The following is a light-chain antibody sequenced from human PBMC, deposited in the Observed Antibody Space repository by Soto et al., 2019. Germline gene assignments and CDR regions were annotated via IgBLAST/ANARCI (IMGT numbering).Light chain of an antibody. CDR2: GAS. CDR1: QSVSSSY. V-gene: IGKV3-20*01. CDR3: HQYDNSPLT. Sequence: EIVLTQSPGTLSLSPGERATLSCRASQSVSSSYLVWYQQKPGQAPRILIYGASSRATGSPDRFSGSGSGTEFTLTISSLEPEDFAVHYCHQYDNSPLTFDGGTKVEIK. J-gene: IGKJ4*01.